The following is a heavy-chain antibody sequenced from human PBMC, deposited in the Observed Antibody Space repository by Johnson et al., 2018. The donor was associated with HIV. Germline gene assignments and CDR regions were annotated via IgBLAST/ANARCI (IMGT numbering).Heavy chain of an antibody. Sequence: VQLVESGGGVVQPGRSLRLSCAASGFTFSSYAMHWVRQAPGKGLVWVSRINSDGSSTSYADSVKGRFTISRDNAKNTLYLQMNSLRAEDTAVYYCARSCRDGYTCNAFDPWGQGTVVTVSP. J-gene: IGHJ3*01. CDR2: INSDGSST. D-gene: IGHD5-24*01. V-gene: IGHV3-74*02. CDR3: ARSCRDGYTCNAFDP. CDR1: GFTFSSYA.